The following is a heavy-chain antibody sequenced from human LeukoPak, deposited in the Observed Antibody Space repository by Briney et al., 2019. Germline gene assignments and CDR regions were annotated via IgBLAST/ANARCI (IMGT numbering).Heavy chain of an antibody. CDR3: ARGMALGRGWYQEPFDY. CDR2: ISGSDGGS. Sequence: HPGGSLRLSCAASGFTFSSYAMSWVRQAPGKGLEWVSGISGSDGGSYYADSVKGRFIISRDNSKNTVYLQMNSLRAEDTAVYYCARGMALGRGWYQEPFDYWGQGTLVTVSS. D-gene: IGHD6-19*01. CDR1: GFTFSSYA. V-gene: IGHV3-23*01. J-gene: IGHJ4*02.